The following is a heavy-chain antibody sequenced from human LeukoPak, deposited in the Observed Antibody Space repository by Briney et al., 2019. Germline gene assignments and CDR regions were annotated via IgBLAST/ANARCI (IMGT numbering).Heavy chain of an antibody. CDR3: ARVTRRGYCSSTSCRIGFEY. J-gene: IGHJ4*02. V-gene: IGHV1-18*01. Sequence: GASVKVSCKASGYTFTSYGISWVRQAPGQGLEWMGWISAYSGDTNYAQKFQGRATMTTDTSTSTAYMELRSLSSDDTAVYYCARVTRRGYCSSTSCRIGFEYWGQGTLVTVSS. D-gene: IGHD2-2*01. CDR2: ISAYSGDT. CDR1: GYTFTSYG.